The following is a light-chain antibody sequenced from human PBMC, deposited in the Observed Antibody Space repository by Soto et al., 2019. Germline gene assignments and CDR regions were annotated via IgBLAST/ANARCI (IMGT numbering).Light chain of an antibody. Sequence: IVLTPSPTTLSLSPRERATLSCRASQSVGSTLAWYQQKPGQAPRLLISGASTRADGISVRFRGSGSGTELTLTISSLRSEDSAMYYCQQYFEWPPMTFGQGTKVDIK. CDR1: QSVGST. J-gene: IGKJ1*01. CDR2: GAS. V-gene: IGKV3-15*01. CDR3: QQYFEWPPMT.